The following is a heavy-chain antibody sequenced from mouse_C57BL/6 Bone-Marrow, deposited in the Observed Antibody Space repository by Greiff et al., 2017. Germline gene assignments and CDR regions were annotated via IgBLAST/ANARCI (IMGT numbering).Heavy chain of an antibody. CDR3: ARHRHYAMDY. J-gene: IGHJ4*01. Sequence: EVHLLESGGGLVQPGGSLKLSCAASGFTFSDYYMYWVRQTPEKRLEWVAYISNGGGSTYYPDTIKGRFTIAVDNAKNTLYLQMSSLKSEDTAVYYCARHRHYAMDYWGQGTSVTVSS. CDR1: GFTFSDYY. V-gene: IGHV5-12*01. CDR2: ISNGGGST.